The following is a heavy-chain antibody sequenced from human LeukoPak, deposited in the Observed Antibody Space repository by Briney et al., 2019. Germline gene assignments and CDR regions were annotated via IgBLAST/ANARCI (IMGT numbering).Heavy chain of an antibody. CDR1: GFTFTGYY. CDR3: AGGAAAGRFDFDY. CDR2: INPNSGGT. V-gene: IGHV1-2*02. D-gene: IGHD6-13*01. J-gene: IGHJ4*02. Sequence: GSVKVSCKASGFTFTGYYMHWVRQAPGQGLEWMGWINPNSGGTNFAQKFQGRVTMTRDTSISTAYMELSRLRSDDTAVYYCAGGAAAGRFDFDYWGQGTLVTVSS.